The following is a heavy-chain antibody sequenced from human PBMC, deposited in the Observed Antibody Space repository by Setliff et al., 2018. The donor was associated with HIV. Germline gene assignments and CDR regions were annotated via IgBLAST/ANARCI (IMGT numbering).Heavy chain of an antibody. Sequence: SETLSLTCAVYGGSFSGYCWTWIRQPPGRGLEWIGEIIHSGGTNYNRSLKSRVTISVDTSKNQFSLRLTSVTAADTAVYYCARGAGYYGSGSSLPLGYWGQGTLVTVSS. CDR3: ARGAGYYGSGSSLPLGY. J-gene: IGHJ4*02. CDR1: GGSFSGYC. CDR2: IIHSGGT. V-gene: IGHV4-34*01. D-gene: IGHD3-10*01.